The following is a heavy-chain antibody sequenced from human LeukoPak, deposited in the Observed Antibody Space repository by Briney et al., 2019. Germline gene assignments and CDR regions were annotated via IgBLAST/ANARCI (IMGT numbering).Heavy chain of an antibody. J-gene: IGHJ5*02. V-gene: IGHV4-59*01. Sequence: SETLSLTCTVSGGSISSYYWSWIRQPPGKGLEGLGYIYYSGSTNYNPSLKSRVTISVDTSKNQFSLKLSSVTAADTAVYYCARYSSGWYGRNWFDPWGQGTLVTVSS. CDR1: GGSISSYY. D-gene: IGHD6-19*01. CDR2: IYYSGST. CDR3: ARYSSGWYGRNWFDP.